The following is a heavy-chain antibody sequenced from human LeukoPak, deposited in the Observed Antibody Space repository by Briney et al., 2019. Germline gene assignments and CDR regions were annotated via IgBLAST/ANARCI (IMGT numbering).Heavy chain of an antibody. Sequence: GASVKVSCKASGYTFTGYYMHWVRQAPGQGLEWMGWINPNSGGTNYAQKFQGRVTMTRDTSISTAYTELSRLRSDDTAVYYCARVQQHMEDAFDIWGQGTMVTVSS. J-gene: IGHJ3*02. CDR1: GYTFTGYY. CDR2: INPNSGGT. D-gene: IGHD6-13*01. V-gene: IGHV1-2*02. CDR3: ARVQQHMEDAFDI.